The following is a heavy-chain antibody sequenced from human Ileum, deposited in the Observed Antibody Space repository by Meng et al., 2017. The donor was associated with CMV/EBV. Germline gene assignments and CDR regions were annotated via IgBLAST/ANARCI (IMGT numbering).Heavy chain of an antibody. CDR2: INPNSGGT. Sequence: ASVKVSCKASGYTFTGYYIHWVRQAPGQGLEWMGWINPNSGGTNYAQKFQGRVTMTRDTSISTAYMELSRLRSDDTAVYYCSIPPRGIAVAVRGFDPWGQGTLVTVSS. J-gene: IGHJ5*02. D-gene: IGHD6-19*01. CDR1: GYTFTGYY. V-gene: IGHV1-2*02. CDR3: SIPPRGIAVAVRGFDP.